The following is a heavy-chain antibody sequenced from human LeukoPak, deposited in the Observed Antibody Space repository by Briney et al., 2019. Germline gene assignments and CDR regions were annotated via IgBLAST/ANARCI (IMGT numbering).Heavy chain of an antibody. J-gene: IGHJ4*02. CDR2: INAGNGNT. CDR1: GYTFTSYA. V-gene: IGHV1-3*01. Sequence: GASVKVSCKAAGYTFTSYAMHWGRQAPGQRLEWMGWINAGNGNTKYSQKFQGRGTITRDTSASTANRRLSSLRSEDTAVYYCARDGRVRSIWGQGTLVTVSS. CDR3: ARDGRVRSI. D-gene: IGHD2/OR15-2a*01.